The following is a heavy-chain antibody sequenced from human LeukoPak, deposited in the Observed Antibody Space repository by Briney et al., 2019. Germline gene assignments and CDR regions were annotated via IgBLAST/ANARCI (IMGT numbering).Heavy chain of an antibody. J-gene: IGHJ4*02. CDR1: GFTFSSYA. CDR2: ISGSGGST. D-gene: IGHD3-3*01. CDR3: AKAVPRITIFGVVISSTYFDY. V-gene: IGHV3-23*01. Sequence: PGGSLRLSCAASGFTFSSYAMSWVRQAPGQGLEWVSAISGSGGSTYYADSVKGRFTISRDNSKNTLYLQMNSLRAEDTAVYYCAKAVPRITIFGVVISSTYFDYWGQGTLVTVSS.